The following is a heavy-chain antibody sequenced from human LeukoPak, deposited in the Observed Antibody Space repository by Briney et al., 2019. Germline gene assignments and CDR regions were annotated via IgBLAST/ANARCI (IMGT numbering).Heavy chain of an antibody. D-gene: IGHD6-13*01. CDR2: ISSSSSYI. CDR3: ASDSSSWYNWFDP. CDR1: GFTFSGYG. V-gene: IGHV3-21*01. Sequence: GGSLRLSCAASGFTFSGYGMNWVRQAPGKGLEWVSSISSSSSYIYYADSVKGRFTISRDNAKNSLYLQMNSLRAEDTAVYYCASDSSSWYNWFDPWGQGTLVTVSS. J-gene: IGHJ5*02.